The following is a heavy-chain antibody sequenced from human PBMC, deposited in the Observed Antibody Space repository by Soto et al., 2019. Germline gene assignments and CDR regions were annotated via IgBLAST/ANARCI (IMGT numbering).Heavy chain of an antibody. D-gene: IGHD3-22*01. J-gene: IGHJ4*02. Sequence: GGSLRLSCAASGFTFSNAWMSWVRQAPGKGLEWVGRIKSKTDGGTTDYAAPVKGRFTISRDDSKNTLYLQMNSLKTEDTAVYYCTNAMIVVDYFDYWGQGTLVTVSS. CDR3: TNAMIVVDYFDY. CDR1: GFTFSNAW. V-gene: IGHV3-15*01. CDR2: IKSKTDGGTT.